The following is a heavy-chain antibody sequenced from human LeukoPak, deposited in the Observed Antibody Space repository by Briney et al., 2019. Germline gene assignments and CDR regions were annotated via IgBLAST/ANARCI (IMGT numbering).Heavy chain of an antibody. CDR3: AKIGAAGIAVVLVDH. CDR1: EFTFSSYT. Sequence: GGSLRLSRAASEFTFSSYTINWVRQAPGKGLEWVAAISDSGDTTHYADSVQGRFTISRDNSKNTLYLQMNILRVDDTALYYCAKIGAAGIAVVLVDHWGQGTLVTVSS. CDR2: ISDSGDTT. V-gene: IGHV3-23*01. J-gene: IGHJ4*02. D-gene: IGHD6-19*01.